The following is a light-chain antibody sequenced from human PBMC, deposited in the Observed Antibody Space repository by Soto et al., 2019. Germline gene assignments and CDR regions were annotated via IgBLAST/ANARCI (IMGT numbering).Light chain of an antibody. CDR2: DVS. V-gene: IGKV1-5*01. Sequence: DIQMTHSPSTLSASVGDIVTIACRASQSVSRWLAWYQQRPGKAPKLLIYDVSSLQSGVPSRFSGSGSGTEFTLTISSLQPDDFATYYCQHYKMYSPWTFGQGTKVDIK. J-gene: IGKJ1*01. CDR3: QHYKMYSPWT. CDR1: QSVSRW.